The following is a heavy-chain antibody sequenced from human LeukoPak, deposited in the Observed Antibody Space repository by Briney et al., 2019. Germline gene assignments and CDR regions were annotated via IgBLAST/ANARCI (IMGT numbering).Heavy chain of an antibody. V-gene: IGHV4-39*01. J-gene: IGHJ2*01. Sequence: PSETLSLTCTVSGGSISSSSYYWGWLRQPPGKGLEWIGSIYYSGSTYYNPSLKSPVTISVDTSKNQFSLKLSSVTAADTAVYYCAGQYYDFWSGTAPIWYFDLWGRGTLVTVSS. CDR3: AGQYYDFWSGTAPIWYFDL. D-gene: IGHD3-3*01. CDR1: GGSISSSSYY. CDR2: IYYSGST.